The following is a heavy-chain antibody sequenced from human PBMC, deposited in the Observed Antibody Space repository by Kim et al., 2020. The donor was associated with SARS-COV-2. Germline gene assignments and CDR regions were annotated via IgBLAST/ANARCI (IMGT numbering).Heavy chain of an antibody. J-gene: IGHJ3*02. CDR2: T. V-gene: IGHV4-34*01. CDR3: ASDSSYDSFDI. D-gene: IGHD6-6*01. Sequence: TNHNPSLHGRVTRSVDTSKNQFSLKLSSVTAADTAVYYCASDSSYDSFDIWGQGTMVTVSS.